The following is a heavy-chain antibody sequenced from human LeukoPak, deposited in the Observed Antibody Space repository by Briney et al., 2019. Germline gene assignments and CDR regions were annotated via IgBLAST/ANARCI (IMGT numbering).Heavy chain of an antibody. CDR2: ISGSGGSA. J-gene: IGHJ4*02. CDR3: AKGPGIAAAATSFGY. CDR1: GFTFSSYA. Sequence: GGSLGLSCAASGFTFSSYAMSWVRQAPGKGLEWVSAISGSGGSAYYADSVKGRFTISRDNSKNTLYLQMNSLRAEDTAVYYCAKGPGIAAAATSFGYWGQGTLVTVSS. V-gene: IGHV3-23*01. D-gene: IGHD6-13*01.